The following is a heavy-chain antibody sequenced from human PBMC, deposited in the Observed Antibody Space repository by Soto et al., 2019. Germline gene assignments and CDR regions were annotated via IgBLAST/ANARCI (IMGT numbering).Heavy chain of an antibody. Sequence: ASVKVSCKASGYTFTGAYIQWVRQAPGQGLEWMSCINPNSGGTEFAQNFQGMVTVTRDTYITTVYMEMNRLRSDDTGVHYCARDFTTRSYGVDVWGQGTAVTVSS. V-gene: IGHV1-2*02. CDR1: GYTFTGAY. D-gene: IGHD3-10*01. CDR2: INPNSGGT. J-gene: IGHJ6*02. CDR3: ARDFTTRSYGVDV.